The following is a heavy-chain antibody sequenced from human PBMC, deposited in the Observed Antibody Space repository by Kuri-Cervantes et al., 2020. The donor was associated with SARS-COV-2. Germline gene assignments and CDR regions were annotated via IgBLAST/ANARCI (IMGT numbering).Heavy chain of an antibody. D-gene: IGHD6-13*01. V-gene: IGHV1-69*13. CDR2: IIPIFGTA. CDR1: GGTFSSYA. CDR3: ARGGWAAAGLYYYYYYYMEV. Sequence: SVKVSCKASGGTFSSYAISWVRQAPGQGLEWMGGIIPIFGTANYAQKFQGRVTITADESTSTAYMELSSLRSEDTAVYYCARGGWAAAGLYYYYYYYMEVWGKGTTVTVSS. J-gene: IGHJ6*03.